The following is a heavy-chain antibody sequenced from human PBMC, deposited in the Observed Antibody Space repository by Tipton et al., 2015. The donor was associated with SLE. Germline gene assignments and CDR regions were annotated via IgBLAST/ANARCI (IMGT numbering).Heavy chain of an antibody. CDR2: IYYSGST. D-gene: IGHD3-3*01. Sequence: TLSLTCTVSGGSISSYYWSWIRQPPGKGLEWIGYIYYSGSTNYNPSLKSRVTISVDTSKNQFSLKLSSVTAADTAVYYCARERAYYDFWSGYPDSYYYGMDVWGQGTTVTVSS. CDR1: GGSISSYY. J-gene: IGHJ6*02. CDR3: ARERAYYDFWSGYPDSYYYGMDV. V-gene: IGHV4-59*01.